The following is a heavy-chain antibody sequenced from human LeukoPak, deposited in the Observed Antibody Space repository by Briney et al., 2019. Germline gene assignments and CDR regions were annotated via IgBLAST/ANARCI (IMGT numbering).Heavy chain of an antibody. J-gene: IGHJ6*02. CDR2: IYPGDSDT. D-gene: IGHD6-13*01. V-gene: IGHV5-51*01. CDR3: ARGEGSSWYQYYYYYGMDV. Sequence: GESLQISCKGSGYSFTSYWIGWVRQMPGKGLEWMGIIYPGDSDTRYSPSFQGQVTISADKSISTAYLQWSSLKASDTAMYYCARGEGSSWYQYYYYYGMDVWGQGTTVTVSS. CDR1: GYSFTSYW.